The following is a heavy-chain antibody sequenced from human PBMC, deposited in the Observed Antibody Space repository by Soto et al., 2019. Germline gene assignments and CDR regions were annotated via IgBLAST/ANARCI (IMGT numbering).Heavy chain of an antibody. Sequence: EVQLVESGGDLVKPGGSLRLSCADSGFTSSSYSMNWVRQAPGKGLEWVSSISSSSTYIYYADSVKGRFTIARDNAKNSPYLQMNSLSAEDTAVYYCARGGREITRPSDYWGQGTLVTVSS. V-gene: IGHV3-21*01. CDR1: GFTSSSYS. D-gene: IGHD3-10*01. CDR2: ISSSSTYI. J-gene: IGHJ4*02. CDR3: ARGGREITRPSDY.